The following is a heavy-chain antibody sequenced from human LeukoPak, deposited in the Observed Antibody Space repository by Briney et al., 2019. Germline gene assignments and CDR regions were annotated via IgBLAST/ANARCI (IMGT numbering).Heavy chain of an antibody. CDR1: GFSLTTSGVG. CDR2: ITWDDQN. D-gene: IGHD3-22*01. Sequence: VSGPTLVNPTQTLTLTCTFSGFSLTTSGVGVGWIRQPPGKALEWLALITWDDQNVYSPSLQSRLSITKDTSKNQVVLTMPNVDPVDTATYYCAHRRDSSGYQYRWWFAPWGQGTLVTVSS. J-gene: IGHJ5*02. V-gene: IGHV2-5*02. CDR3: AHRRDSSGYQYRWWFAP.